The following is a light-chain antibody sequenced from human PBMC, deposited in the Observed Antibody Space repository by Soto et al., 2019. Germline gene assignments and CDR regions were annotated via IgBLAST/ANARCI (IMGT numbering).Light chain of an antibody. Sequence: DIQMTQSPSSVSASVGDRVTITCRARQGISNWLAWYQQKPGKAPNLLIYAASSLQSGVPSRFSGSGSGTDFTLTVSSLQPEDFATYYCQQANSFPLTFGGGTKVDIK. J-gene: IGKJ4*01. CDR1: QGISNW. CDR2: AAS. V-gene: IGKV1-12*01. CDR3: QQANSFPLT.